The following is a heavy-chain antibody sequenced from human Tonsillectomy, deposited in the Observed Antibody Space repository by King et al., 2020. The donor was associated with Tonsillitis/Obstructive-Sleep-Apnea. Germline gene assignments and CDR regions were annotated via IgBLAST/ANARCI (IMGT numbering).Heavy chain of an antibody. J-gene: IGHJ4*02. Sequence: VQLVESGGGLVQPGGSLRLSCAASGFTFSSLWMSWVRQAPGKGLEWVANIKQDGSETYYVDSLKGRFTISRDNAKNSLYLQMNSLRAEDTAVYDCVRGPRLPDYWGQGTLVTVSS. CDR2: IKQDGSET. V-gene: IGHV3-7*04. CDR3: VRGPRLPDY. CDR1: GFTFSSLW.